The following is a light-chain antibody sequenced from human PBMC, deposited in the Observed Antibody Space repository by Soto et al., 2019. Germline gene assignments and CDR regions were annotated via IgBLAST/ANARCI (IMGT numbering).Light chain of an antibody. V-gene: IGKV1-5*01. CDR2: DAS. Sequence: DIQMTQSPSTLSASVGDRVTITCLASQTISTWLAWYQHKPVQAPNLLIYDASTLMSGVPSRFSGSGSGTEFTLTISSLQPGDFATYYCQQSETYPLTFGQGTRLEI. CDR3: QQSETYPLT. CDR1: QTISTW. J-gene: IGKJ5*01.